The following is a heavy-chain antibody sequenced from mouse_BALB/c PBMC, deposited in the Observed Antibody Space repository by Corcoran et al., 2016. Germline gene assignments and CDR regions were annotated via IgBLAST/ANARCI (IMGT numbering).Heavy chain of an antibody. D-gene: IGHD2-10*02. V-gene: IGHV1-84*02. CDR3: SRGYGNYVFAY. J-gene: IGHJ3*01. Sequence: QIQLQQSGPELEKPGASVKISCKASGYTFTDYYINWVKQKPGQGLEWIGWIYPGSGNTKYNEKFKGNATLTVDTSSSTAYMKLSSLTSEDTAVYFCSRGYGNYVFAYWGQGTLVTVSA. CDR1: GYTFTDYY. CDR2: IYPGSGNT.